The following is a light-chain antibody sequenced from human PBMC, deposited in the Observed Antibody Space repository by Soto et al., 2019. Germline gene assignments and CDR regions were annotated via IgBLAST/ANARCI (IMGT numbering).Light chain of an antibody. CDR1: QSISSW. J-gene: IGKJ1*01. CDR3: QQYNSYSLWT. V-gene: IGKV1-5*01. Sequence: QMTQSPSTLSASVGDRVTITCRASQSISSWLAWYQQKPGKAPKLLIYDASSLESGVPSRFSGSGSGTEFTLTISSLQPDDFATYYCQQYNSYSLWTFGQGTKVDIK. CDR2: DAS.